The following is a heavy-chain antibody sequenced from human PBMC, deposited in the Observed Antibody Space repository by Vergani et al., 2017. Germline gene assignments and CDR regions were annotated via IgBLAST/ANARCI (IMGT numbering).Heavy chain of an antibody. J-gene: IGHJ4*02. CDR2: ISGSSSYV. V-gene: IGHV3-21*01. CDR3: ARGLWDCTHIRCSPPSY. CDR1: GFSFSSYS. D-gene: IGHD2-8*01. Sequence: VQLEESGGGVVQPGRSLRLSCAGSGFSFSSYSMNWVRQAPGKGLEWVASISGSSSYVFYRDSVEGRFTITRDNAKKSVYLQMNRLRAEDTAMYFCARGLWDCTHIRCSPPSYWGQGTQVTVS.